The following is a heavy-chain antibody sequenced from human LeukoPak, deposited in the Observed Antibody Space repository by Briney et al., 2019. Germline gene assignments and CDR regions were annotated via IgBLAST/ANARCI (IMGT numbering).Heavy chain of an antibody. D-gene: IGHD4-11*01. CDR1: GYTFTGYY. CDR3: AREGNYEGLIVNWFDP. V-gene: IGHV1-2*02. J-gene: IGHJ5*02. CDR2: INPNSGGT. Sequence: ASVKVSCKASGYTFTGYYIHWVRQAPGQGLEWMGWINPNSGGTNYAQKFQGRVTMTRDTSISTAYMELSRLRSDDTAVYYCAREGNYEGLIVNWFDPWGQGTLVTVSS.